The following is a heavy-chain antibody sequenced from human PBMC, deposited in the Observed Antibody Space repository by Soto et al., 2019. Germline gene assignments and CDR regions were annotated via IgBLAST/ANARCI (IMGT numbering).Heavy chain of an antibody. J-gene: IGHJ6*02. V-gene: IGHV1-8*01. CDR1: GYTFTSYD. CDR3: ARGPYDYVWGSYRHIYYYYGMDV. CDR2: MNPNSGNT. Sequence: VASVKVSCKASGYTFTSYDINWVRQATGQGLEWMGWMNPNSGNTGYAQKFQGRVTMTRNTSISTAYMELSSLRSEDTAVYYCARGPYDYVWGSYRHIYYYYGMDVWGQGTTVTVSS. D-gene: IGHD3-16*02.